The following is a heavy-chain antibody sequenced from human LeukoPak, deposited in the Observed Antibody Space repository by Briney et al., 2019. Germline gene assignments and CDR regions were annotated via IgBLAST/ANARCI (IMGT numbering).Heavy chain of an antibody. CDR2: IYYSGRT. CDR3: ARGGDLGYPHYFDY. CDR1: GGSIRSGDFY. J-gene: IGHJ4*02. Sequence: NPSETLSLTCTVSGGSIRSGDFYWSWIRQPPGKGLEWIGYIYYSGRTNYNPSLKSRVTISVDTSKNQFSLKLSSLTAADTAVYYCARGGDLGYPHYFDYWGQGTLVTVSS. V-gene: IGHV4-30-4*02. D-gene: IGHD6-13*01.